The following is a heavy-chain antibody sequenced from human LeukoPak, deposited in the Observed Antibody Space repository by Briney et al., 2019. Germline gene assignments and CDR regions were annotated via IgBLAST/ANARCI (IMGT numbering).Heavy chain of an antibody. Sequence: GGSLRLSCAASGFTFSSYAMHWVRQAPGKGLEWVAVISYDGSNKYYADSVKGRFTISRDNSKNTLYLQMNSQRAEDTAVYYCAKDGLGGNIDYWGQGTLVTVSS. CDR2: ISYDGSNK. J-gene: IGHJ4*02. V-gene: IGHV3-30-3*01. CDR3: AKDGLGGNIDY. CDR1: GFTFSSYA. D-gene: IGHD4-23*01.